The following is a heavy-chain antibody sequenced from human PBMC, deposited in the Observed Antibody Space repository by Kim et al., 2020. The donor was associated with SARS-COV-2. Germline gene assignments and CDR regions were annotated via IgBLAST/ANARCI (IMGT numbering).Heavy chain of an antibody. J-gene: IGHJ5*02. CDR2: IYYSGST. CDR1: GGSISSSSYY. D-gene: IGHD3-9*01. Sequence: SETLSLTCTVSGGSISSSSYYWGWIRQPPGKGLEWIGSIYYSGSTYYNPSLKSRVTISVDTSKNQFSLKLSSVTAADTAVYYCARRGLYDILTGSSGWFDPWGQGTLVTVSS. CDR3: ARRGLYDILTGSSGWFDP. V-gene: IGHV4-39*01.